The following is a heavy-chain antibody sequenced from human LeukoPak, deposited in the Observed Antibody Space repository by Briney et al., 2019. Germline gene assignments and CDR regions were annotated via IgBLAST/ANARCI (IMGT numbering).Heavy chain of an antibody. V-gene: IGHV3-49*03. CDR1: GFTYGDYA. CDR3: TRVFSIAARPFDY. D-gene: IGHD6-6*01. J-gene: IGHJ4*02. Sequence: PGGSLRLSCTASGFTYGDYAMSWFRQAPGKGLEWVGFSRSKAYGGTTEYAASVKGRFTISRDDSKSIAYLQMNSLKTEDTAVYYCTRVFSIAARPFDYWGQGTLVTVSS. CDR2: SRSKAYGGTT.